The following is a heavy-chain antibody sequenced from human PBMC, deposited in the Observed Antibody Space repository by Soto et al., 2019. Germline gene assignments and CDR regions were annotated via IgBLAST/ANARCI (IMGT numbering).Heavy chain of an antibody. CDR1: GFTFDDYA. Sequence: EVQLVESGGGLVQPGRSLRLSCAASGFTFDDYAMHWVRQAPGKGLEWVSGISWNSGSIGYADSVKGRFTISRDNAKNSLYLQMNSLRAEDTALYYCAKDRDYGSGYFDYWGQGTLVTVSS. CDR3: AKDRDYGSGYFDY. CDR2: ISWNSGSI. D-gene: IGHD4-17*01. V-gene: IGHV3-9*01. J-gene: IGHJ4*02.